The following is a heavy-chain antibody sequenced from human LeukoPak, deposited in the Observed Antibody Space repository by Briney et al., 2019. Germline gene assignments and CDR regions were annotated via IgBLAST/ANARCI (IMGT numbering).Heavy chain of an antibody. Sequence: SETLSLTCTVSGGSIISSSYYWGWIRQPPGKGLEWIGSIYYSGSTYYNPSLKSRVTISVDTSKNQFSLKLSSVTAADTAVYYCAREVVGATSYYYYYYMDVWGKGITVTVSS. CDR2: IYYSGST. CDR3: AREVVGATSYYYYYYMDV. D-gene: IGHD1-26*01. CDR1: GGSIISSSYY. J-gene: IGHJ6*03. V-gene: IGHV4-39*07.